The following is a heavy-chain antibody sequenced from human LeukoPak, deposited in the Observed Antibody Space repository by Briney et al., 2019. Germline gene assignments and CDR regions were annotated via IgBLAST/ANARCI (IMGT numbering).Heavy chain of an antibody. CDR3: AKFTQDYYGSGSYYPPFDY. J-gene: IGHJ4*02. CDR1: GFTFSSYA. V-gene: IGHV3-23*01. CDR2: ISGSGGST. Sequence: GGSLRLSCAASGFTFSSYAMSWVRQAPGKGLEWVSAISGSGGSTYYADSVKGRFTISRDNSKNTLYLQMNSLRAEDTAVYYCAKFTQDYYGSGSYYPPFDYWGQGTPVTVSS. D-gene: IGHD3-10*01.